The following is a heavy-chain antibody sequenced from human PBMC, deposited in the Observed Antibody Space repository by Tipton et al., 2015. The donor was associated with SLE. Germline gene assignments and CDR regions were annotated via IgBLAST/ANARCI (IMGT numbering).Heavy chain of an antibody. D-gene: IGHD6-13*01. CDR1: GYSISSGYY. Sequence: TLSLTCTVSGYSISSGYYWGWIRQPPGKGLEWIGSIYYSGSTYYNPSLKSRVTISVDTSKNQFSLKLSSVTAADTAVYYCARAGGYSSSDAFDIWGQGTMVTVSS. V-gene: IGHV4-38-2*02. J-gene: IGHJ3*02. CDR3: ARAGGYSSSDAFDI. CDR2: IYYSGST.